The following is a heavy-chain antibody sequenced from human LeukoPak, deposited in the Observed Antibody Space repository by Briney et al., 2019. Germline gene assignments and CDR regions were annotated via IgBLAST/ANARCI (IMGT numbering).Heavy chain of an antibody. CDR3: ARGSGYYFDY. J-gene: IGHJ4*02. V-gene: IGHV1-69*13. Sequence: SVKVTCMASGCTFSSYAISWVRQAPGQGLEWMGGIIPIFGTANYAQKFQGRVTITADESTSTAYMELSSLRSEDTAVYYCARGSGYYFDYWGQGTLVTVSS. D-gene: IGHD3-22*01. CDR2: IIPIFGTA. CDR1: GCTFSSYA.